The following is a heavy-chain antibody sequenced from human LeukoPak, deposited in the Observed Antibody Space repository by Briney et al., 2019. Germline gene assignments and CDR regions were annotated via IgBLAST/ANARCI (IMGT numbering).Heavy chain of an antibody. J-gene: IGHJ4*02. Sequence: SVKYSCKASGGTFSSYAISWVRQAPGQGLEWMGGTIPIFGTANYAQKFQGRVTITADESTSTAYMELSSLRSEDTAVYYCARDEGDGYNYPFDYWGQGTLVTVSS. CDR2: TIPIFGTA. D-gene: IGHD5-24*01. CDR1: GGTFSSYA. V-gene: IGHV1-69*13. CDR3: ARDEGDGYNYPFDY.